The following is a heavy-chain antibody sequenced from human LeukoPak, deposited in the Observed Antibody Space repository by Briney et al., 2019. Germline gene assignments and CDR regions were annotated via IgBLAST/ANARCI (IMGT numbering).Heavy chain of an antibody. CDR2: ISYDGSNK. CDR3: AKDIGVRRFLEWPTPDY. Sequence: GGSLRLSCAASGFTFSSYAMHRVRQAPGKGLEWVAVISYDGSNKYYADSVKGRFTISRDNSKNTLYLQMNSLRAEDTAVYYCAKDIGVRRFLEWPTPDYWGQGTLVTVSS. D-gene: IGHD3-3*01. J-gene: IGHJ4*02. CDR1: GFTFSSYA. V-gene: IGHV3-30-3*01.